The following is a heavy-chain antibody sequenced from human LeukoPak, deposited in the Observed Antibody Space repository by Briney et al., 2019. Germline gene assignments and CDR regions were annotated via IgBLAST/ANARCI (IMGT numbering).Heavy chain of an antibody. D-gene: IGHD2-21*02. CDR1: GFTVSSNY. CDR2: IYSGGST. CDR3: ARGPLAYCGGDCYPHLFDP. Sequence: GGSLRLSCAASGFTVSSNYMSWVRQAPGKGLEWVSVIYSGGSTYYADSVKGRFTISRDNSKNTLYLQMNSLRAEDTAVYYCARGPLAYCGGDCYPHLFDPWGQGTLVTVSS. J-gene: IGHJ5*02. V-gene: IGHV3-53*01.